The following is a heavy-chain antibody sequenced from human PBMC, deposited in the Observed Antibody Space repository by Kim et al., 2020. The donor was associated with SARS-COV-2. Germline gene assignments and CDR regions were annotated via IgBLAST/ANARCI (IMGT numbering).Heavy chain of an antibody. V-gene: IGHV3-64D*09. D-gene: IGHD7-27*01. J-gene: IGHJ4*02. Sequence: ADSVKGRFTISRDNSKNTLYLQMSSLRAEDTAVYYCVKSLNWGVEYYFDYWGQGTLVTVSS. CDR3: VKSLNWGVEYYFDY.